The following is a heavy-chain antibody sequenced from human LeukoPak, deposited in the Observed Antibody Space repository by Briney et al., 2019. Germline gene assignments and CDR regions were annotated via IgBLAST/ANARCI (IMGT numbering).Heavy chain of an antibody. CDR3: AKGYWSGYSFDNWFDP. CDR2: IRYDGSNK. J-gene: IGHJ5*02. Sequence: GGSLRLSCAASGFTFSSYGMHWVRQAPGKGLNWVAFIRYDGSNKYYADSVKGRFTISRDNSKNTLYLQMNSLRAEDTAVYYCAKGYWSGYSFDNWFDPWGQGTLVTVS. CDR1: GFTFSSYG. V-gene: IGHV3-30*02. D-gene: IGHD3-3*01.